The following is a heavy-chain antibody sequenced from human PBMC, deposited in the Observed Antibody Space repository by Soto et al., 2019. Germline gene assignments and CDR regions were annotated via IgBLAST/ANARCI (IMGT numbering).Heavy chain of an antibody. CDR2: INPGGDVI. CDR3: ARDPAFGAMDY. Sequence: QVRLVESGGGLVKPEGSLRLSCAASGFSLRDYYMTWIRQAPGKGLELLSYINPGGDVIKYVDSVEGRFTISRDNVKDSVYLQMDSLRAEDTAVYYCARDPAFGAMDYWGQGALVTVSS. J-gene: IGHJ4*02. D-gene: IGHD2-2*01. CDR1: GFSLRDYY. V-gene: IGHV3-11*04.